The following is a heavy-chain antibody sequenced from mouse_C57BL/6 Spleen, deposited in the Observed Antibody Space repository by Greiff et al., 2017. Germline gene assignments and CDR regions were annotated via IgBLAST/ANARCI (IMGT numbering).Heavy chain of an antibody. CDR2: INYDGSST. Sequence: EVKLMESEGGLVQPGSSMKLSCTASGFTFSDYYMAWVRQVPEKGLEWVANINYDGSSTYYLDSLKSRFIISRDNAKNILYLQMSSLKSEDTATYYCARVGYYRAWFAYWGQGTLVTVSA. D-gene: IGHD2-3*01. CDR1: GFTFSDYY. CDR3: ARVGYYRAWFAY. V-gene: IGHV5-16*01. J-gene: IGHJ3*01.